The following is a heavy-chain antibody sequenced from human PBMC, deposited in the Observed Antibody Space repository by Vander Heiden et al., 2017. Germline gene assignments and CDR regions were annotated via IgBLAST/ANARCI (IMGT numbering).Heavy chain of an antibody. V-gene: IGHV1-2*02. CDR3: ARGGIAAPSDY. CDR2: INPNSGDT. Sequence: QVQLVQSGADVKKPGAPVKVSCKASGYTFTDYYMYWVRQAPGQGLEWMGWINPNSGDTNYVQKFQGRVTMTRDTSISTGYMELSRLISDDTAVYYCARGGIAAPSDYWGQGTLVTVSS. J-gene: IGHJ4*02. D-gene: IGHD6-13*01. CDR1: GYTFTDYY.